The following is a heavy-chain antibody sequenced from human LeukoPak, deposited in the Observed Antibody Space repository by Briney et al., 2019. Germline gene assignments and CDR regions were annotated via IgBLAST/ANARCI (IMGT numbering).Heavy chain of an antibody. CDR1: GYTFIHYC. Sequence: ASVKVSCKASGYTFIHYCLPWVRQAPGQGVEWMGWISAYTGSTNYAQKLQDRVTMPRDPSMSTAHVDLKSRSSDDPAEYYCARTGGSSGPLDLWGQGTMVIVSS. V-gene: IGHV1-18*01. CDR3: ARTGGSSGPLDL. J-gene: IGHJ3*01. D-gene: IGHD2-8*02. CDR2: ISAYTGST.